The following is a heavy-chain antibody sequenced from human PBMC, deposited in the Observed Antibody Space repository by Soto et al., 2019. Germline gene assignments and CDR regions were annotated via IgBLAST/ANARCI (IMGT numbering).Heavy chain of an antibody. CDR2: IKYNGTT. D-gene: IGHD4-17*01. V-gene: IGHV4-39*07. Sequence: SETLSLTCTVSGGSIISSRCHWGWIRQPPGKGLEWIAIIKYNGTTFYNPSLKSRVTLSVDTSKNQFSLKLSSVTSAETAVYYCARETYGDYVGYFDPWSQGIQVTVSS. J-gene: IGHJ5*02. CDR1: GGSIISSRCH. CDR3: ARETYGDYVGYFDP.